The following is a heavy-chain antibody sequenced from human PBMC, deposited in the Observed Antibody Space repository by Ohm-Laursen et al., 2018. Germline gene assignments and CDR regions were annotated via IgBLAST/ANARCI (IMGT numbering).Heavy chain of an antibody. D-gene: IGHD5-12*01. CDR1: GFTFNNYW. CDR3: VGGYITVFHY. J-gene: IGHJ4*02. Sequence: SLRLSCTASGFTFNNYWMHWVRQAPGKGLVWVLRINSDGSTTNYADSVKGRFTISRDNAKNTLYLQMNSLGAEDTALYYCVGGYITVFHYWGQGTLVTVSS. V-gene: IGHV3-74*01. CDR2: INSDGSTT.